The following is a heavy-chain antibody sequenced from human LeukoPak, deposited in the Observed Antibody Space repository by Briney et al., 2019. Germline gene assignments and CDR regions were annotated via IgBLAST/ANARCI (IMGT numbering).Heavy chain of an antibody. Sequence: ASVKVSCKASGYTFTGYYMHWVRQAPGQGLEWMGWINPNSGGTNYAQKFQGRVTMTRDTSISTAYMELSRLRSDDTAVYYCARDVYYYDSSGYQKTPNWYFDLWAVAPWSLSPQ. CDR1: GYTFTGYY. D-gene: IGHD3-22*01. V-gene: IGHV1-2*02. CDR3: ARDVYYYDSSGYQKTPNWYFDL. CDR2: INPNSGGT. J-gene: IGHJ2*01.